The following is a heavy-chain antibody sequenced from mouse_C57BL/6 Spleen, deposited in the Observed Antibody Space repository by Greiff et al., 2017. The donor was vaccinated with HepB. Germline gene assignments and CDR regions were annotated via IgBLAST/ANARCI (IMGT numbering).Heavy chain of an antibody. CDR2: IYPGDGDT. Sequence: VQLQQSGAELVKPGASVKISCKASGYAFSSYWMNWVKQRPGKGLEWIGQIYPGDGDTNYNGKFKGKATLTADKSSSTAYMQLSSLTSEDSAVYFCATYLLPNPVGFAYWGQGTLVTVSA. D-gene: IGHD2-10*01. CDR1: GYAFSSYW. J-gene: IGHJ3*01. V-gene: IGHV1-80*01. CDR3: ATYLLPNPVGFAY.